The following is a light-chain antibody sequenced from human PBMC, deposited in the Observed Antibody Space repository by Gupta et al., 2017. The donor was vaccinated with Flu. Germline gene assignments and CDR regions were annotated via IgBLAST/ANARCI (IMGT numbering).Light chain of an antibody. Sequence: EIVLTQSPATLSLSPGERATLSCRARQSVSSYLAWYQQKPGQAPRLFTYDASNRASGIPARFSGSGSGTDVTLTISSLEPEDFAVYFCQQRSNWPLTFGGGTKVEIK. CDR1: QSVSSY. CDR3: QQRSNWPLT. V-gene: IGKV3-11*01. CDR2: DAS. J-gene: IGKJ4*01.